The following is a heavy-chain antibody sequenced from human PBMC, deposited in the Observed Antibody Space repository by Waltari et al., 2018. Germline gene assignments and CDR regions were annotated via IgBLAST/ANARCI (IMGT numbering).Heavy chain of an antibody. CDR2: ISSSSSYI. J-gene: IGHJ6*02. D-gene: IGHD5-18*01. CDR1: GFTFSSYS. Sequence: EVQLVESGGGLVKPGGSLRLSCAASGFTFSSYSMNWFRQAPGKGLEWVSSISSSSSYIYYADSVKGRFTISRDNAKNSLYLQMNSLRAEDTAVYYCARGDTAMDSYYYYGMDVWGQGTTVTVSS. V-gene: IGHV3-21*01. CDR3: ARGDTAMDSYYYYGMDV.